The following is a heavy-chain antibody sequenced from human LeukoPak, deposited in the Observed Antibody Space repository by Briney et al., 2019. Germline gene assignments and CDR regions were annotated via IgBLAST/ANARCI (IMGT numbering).Heavy chain of an antibody. CDR3: ARDRVGATDY. J-gene: IGHJ4*02. CDR1: GFTFSSYW. V-gene: IGHV3-21*01. Sequence: GGSLGLSCAASGFTFSSYWMSWVRQAPGKGREWVSSISSSGSYIYYADSVKGRFTISKDNAKNSLYLQMHSLRAEDTAVYYCARDRVGATDYWGQGTLVTVSS. D-gene: IGHD1-26*01. CDR2: ISSSGSYI.